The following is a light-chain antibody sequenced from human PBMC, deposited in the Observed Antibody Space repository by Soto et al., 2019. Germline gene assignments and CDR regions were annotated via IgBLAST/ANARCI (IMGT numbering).Light chain of an antibody. J-gene: IGLJ3*02. Sequence: QSALTQPRSVSGSPGQSVTISCTGSNRDVGLYNYVSWYQQHPGKAPKLIIYDVSKRPSGVPDRFSGSKSGNTASLIISGLKAEDEADYSCCSYAGNYLLLFGGGTKLTVL. CDR1: NRDVGLYNY. CDR3: CSYAGNYLLL. CDR2: DVS. V-gene: IGLV2-11*01.